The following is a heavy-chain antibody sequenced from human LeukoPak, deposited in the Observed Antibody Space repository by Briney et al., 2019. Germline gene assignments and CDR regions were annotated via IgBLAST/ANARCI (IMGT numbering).Heavy chain of an antibody. CDR3: ARDRGGYDHAPLFDY. J-gene: IGHJ4*02. Sequence: ASVKVSCKASGYTFTSYGISWVRQAPGQGLEWMGRISAYNGNTNYAQKLQGRVTMTTDTSTSTAYMELRSLRSDDTAVYYCARDRGGYDHAPLFDYWGQGTLVTVSS. V-gene: IGHV1-18*01. CDR1: GYTFTSYG. D-gene: IGHD5-12*01. CDR2: ISAYNGNT.